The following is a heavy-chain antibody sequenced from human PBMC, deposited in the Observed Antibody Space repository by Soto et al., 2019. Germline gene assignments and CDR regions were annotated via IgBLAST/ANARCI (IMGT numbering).Heavy chain of an antibody. CDR3: ARGGDCGSTTRYESPFIDY. CDR1: GYSFTSYG. Sequence: ASVKVSCKASGYSFTSYGVTWVRQAPGQGLEWMGWVSAWNGDTNYAQKFQGRVTMTTARSTGTAYMELRSLRSDDTAFYYCARGGDCGSTTRYESPFIDYWGQGTLVTVSS. CDR2: VSAWNGDT. J-gene: IGHJ4*02. D-gene: IGHD2-2*01. V-gene: IGHV1-18*01.